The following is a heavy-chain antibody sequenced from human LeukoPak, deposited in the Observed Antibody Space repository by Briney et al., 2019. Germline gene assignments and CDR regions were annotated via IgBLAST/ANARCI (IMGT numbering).Heavy chain of an antibody. D-gene: IGHD1-26*01. CDR3: ARLVGATDSPSDY. J-gene: IGHJ4*02. Sequence: GGSLRLSCAASGFTFSSYDMNWVRQSPGKGLEWVSCISSGSSYIYYADSVKGRFTISRDNAKNSLYLQMNSLRAEDTAVYYCARLVGATDSPSDYWGQGSLVTVSS. CDR2: ISSGSSYI. CDR1: GFTFSSYD. V-gene: IGHV3-21*01.